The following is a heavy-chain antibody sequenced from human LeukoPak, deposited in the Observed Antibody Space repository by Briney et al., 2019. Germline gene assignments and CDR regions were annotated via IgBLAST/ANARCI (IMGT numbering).Heavy chain of an antibody. J-gene: IGHJ6*02. CDR3: ASLYCGGDCYRHRRINYYYYYGMDV. CDR2: ISYDGSNK. D-gene: IGHD2-21*02. CDR1: VFTFSSYA. V-gene: IGHV3-30-3*01. Sequence: PGGSLRLSCAASVFTFSSYAMHWVRQAPGKGLEWVAVISYDGSNKYYADSVKGRFTISRDNSKNTLYLQMNSLRAEDTAVYYCASLYCGGDCYRHRRINYYYYYGMDVWGQGTTVTVSS.